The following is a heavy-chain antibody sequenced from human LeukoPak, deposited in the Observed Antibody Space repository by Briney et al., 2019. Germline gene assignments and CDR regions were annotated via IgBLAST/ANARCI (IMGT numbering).Heavy chain of an antibody. J-gene: IGHJ3*02. Sequence: ASVKVSCKASGYTFTGYYMHWVRQAPGQGLEWMGWINPNSGGTNYAQKFQGRVTMTRDTSISTAYMELSRLRSDDTVVYYCARGKFTMIVVGKAFDIWGQGTMVTVSS. CDR1: GYTFTGYY. CDR2: INPNSGGT. CDR3: ARGKFTMIVVGKAFDI. D-gene: IGHD3-22*01. V-gene: IGHV1-2*02.